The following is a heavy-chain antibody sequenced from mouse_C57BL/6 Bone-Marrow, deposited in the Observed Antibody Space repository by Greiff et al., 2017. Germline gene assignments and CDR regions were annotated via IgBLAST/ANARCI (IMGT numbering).Heavy chain of an antibody. V-gene: IGHV5-4*01. CDR1: GFTFSSYA. Sequence: DVHLVESGGGLVKPGGSLKLSCAASGFTFSSYAMSWVRQTPEKRLEWVATISDGGSYTYYPDNVKGRFTISRDNAKNNLYLQMSHLKSEDTAMYYCARGRYIWYFDVWGTGTTVTVSS. CDR3: ARGRYIWYFDV. D-gene: IGHD2-14*01. J-gene: IGHJ1*03. CDR2: ISDGGSYT.